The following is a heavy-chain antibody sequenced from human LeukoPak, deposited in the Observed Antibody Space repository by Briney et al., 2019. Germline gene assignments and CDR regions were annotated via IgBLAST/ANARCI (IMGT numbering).Heavy chain of an antibody. J-gene: IGHJ4*02. D-gene: IGHD4-11*01. CDR2: INHSGST. CDR1: GGSFSGYY. V-gene: IGHV4-34*01. CDR3: ARGGDYSNYRRTSTLDY. Sequence: PSETLSLTCAVYGGSFSGYYWSWIRQPPGKGLEWIGEINHSGSTNYNPSLKSRVTISVDTSKNQFSLKLSSVTAADTAVYYCARGGDYSNYRRTSTLDYWGQGSLVTVSS.